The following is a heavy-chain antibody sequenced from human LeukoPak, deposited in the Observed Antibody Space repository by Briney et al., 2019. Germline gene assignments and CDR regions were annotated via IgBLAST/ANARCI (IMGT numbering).Heavy chain of an antibody. CDR2: IKQDGSEK. Sequence: GGSLRLSCAASGFTFRSYWMSWVRQAPGKGLEWVANIKQDGSEKYYVDSVKGRFTISRDNAKTSLYLQMNSLRAEDTGVYYCARDLGIGGYNDYWGQGTLVTVSS. CDR3: ARDLGIGGYNDY. V-gene: IGHV3-7*01. D-gene: IGHD1-14*01. CDR1: GFTFRSYW. J-gene: IGHJ4*02.